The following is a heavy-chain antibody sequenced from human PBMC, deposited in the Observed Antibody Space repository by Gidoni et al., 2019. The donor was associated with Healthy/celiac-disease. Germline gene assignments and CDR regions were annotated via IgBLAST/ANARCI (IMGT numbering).Heavy chain of an antibody. CDR2: ISAYNGNT. J-gene: IGHJ6*02. V-gene: IGHV1-18*01. CDR1: GYTFTSYG. CDR3: ARDGRLRWQQLKDIDSYYYYYYGMDV. D-gene: IGHD6-13*01. Sequence: QVQLVQSGAEVKKPGASVKVSCKASGYTFTSYGISWVRQAPGQGLEWMGWISAYNGNTNYAQKLQGRVTMTTDTSTSTAYMELRSLRSDDTAVYYCARDGRLRWQQLKDIDSYYYYYYGMDVWGQGTTVTVSS.